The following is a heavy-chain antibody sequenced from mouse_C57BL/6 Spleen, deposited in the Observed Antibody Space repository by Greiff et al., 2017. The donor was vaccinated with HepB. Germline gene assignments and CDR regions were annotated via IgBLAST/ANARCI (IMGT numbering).Heavy chain of an antibody. D-gene: IGHD2-5*01. CDR1: GFNIKDYY. Sequence: EVKLMESGAELVRPGASVKLSCTASGFNIKDYYMHWVKQRPEQGLEWIGRIDPEDGDTEYAPKFQGKATMTADTSSNTAYLQLSSLTSEDTAVYYCTGAYYSNYHAYWGQGTLVTVSA. CDR2: IDPEDGDT. V-gene: IGHV14-1*01. J-gene: IGHJ3*01. CDR3: TGAYYSNYHAY.